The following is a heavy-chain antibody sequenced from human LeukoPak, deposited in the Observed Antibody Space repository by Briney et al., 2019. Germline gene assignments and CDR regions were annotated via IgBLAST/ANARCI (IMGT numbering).Heavy chain of an antibody. CDR2: VSPPGGGT. D-gene: IGHD7-27*01. CDR1: GFTFSNHG. V-gene: IGHV3-23*01. CDR3: ARDLAWGAFDY. Sequence: GGSLRLSCAASGFTFSNHGMNWVRQAPGKGLEWLSGVSPPGGGTYYADSVKGRFTISRDDSKNTLSLQMNSLRVEDTAVYYCARDLAWGAFDYWGREPWSPSPQ. J-gene: IGHJ4*02.